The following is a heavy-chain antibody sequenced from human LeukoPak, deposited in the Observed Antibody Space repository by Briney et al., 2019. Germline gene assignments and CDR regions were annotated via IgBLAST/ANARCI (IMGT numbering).Heavy chain of an antibody. CDR1: GFTFSSYS. D-gene: IGHD1-26*01. J-gene: IGHJ3*02. Sequence: GGSLRLSCAASGFTFSSYSMNWVRQAPGKGLEWVSSISSSSSYIYYADSVKGRFTISRDNAKNSLYLQMNSLRAEDMALYYCAKGLVGATPDDAFDIWGQGTMVTVSS. V-gene: IGHV3-21*04. CDR3: AKGLVGATPDDAFDI. CDR2: ISSSSSYI.